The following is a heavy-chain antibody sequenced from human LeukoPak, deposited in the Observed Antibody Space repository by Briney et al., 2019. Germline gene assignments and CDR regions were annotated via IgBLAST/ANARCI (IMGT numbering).Heavy chain of an antibody. CDR3: ARGPYYYDSSGYSVREAFDI. D-gene: IGHD3-22*01. CDR1: GGTFSSYA. Sequence: SVKVSCKASGGTFSSYAISWVRQAPGQGLEWMGGIIPIFGTANYAQKFQGRVTITTDESTSTAYMELGSLRSEDTAVYYCARGPYYYDSSGYSVREAFDIWGQGTMVTVSS. J-gene: IGHJ3*02. CDR2: IIPIFGTA. V-gene: IGHV1-69*05.